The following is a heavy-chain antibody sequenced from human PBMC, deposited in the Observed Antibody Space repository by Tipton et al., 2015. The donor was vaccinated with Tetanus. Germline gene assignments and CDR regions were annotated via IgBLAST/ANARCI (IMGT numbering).Heavy chain of an antibody. Sequence: SGFTFKDYYMSWIRQAPGKGLEWLSFISSSGTDIHYADSVKGRFTISRDNAESSLYLQMNSLRAEDTALCYCAKDNYDSSGYSPTFDYWGQGTLVTVSS. CDR1: GFTFKDYY. CDR3: AKDNYDSSGYSPTFDY. J-gene: IGHJ4*02. D-gene: IGHD3-22*01. CDR2: ISSSGTDI. V-gene: IGHV3-11*01.